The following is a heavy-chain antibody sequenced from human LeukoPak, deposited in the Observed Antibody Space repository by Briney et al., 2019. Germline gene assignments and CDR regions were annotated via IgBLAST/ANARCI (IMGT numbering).Heavy chain of an antibody. V-gene: IGHV3-23*01. J-gene: IGHJ4*02. CDR2: ISGSGGST. D-gene: IGHD3-3*01. Sequence: GGSLRLSCAASGFTFSSYAMSWVRQAPGKGLEWVSAISGSGGSTYYADSVKGRFTISRDNSKNTLYLQMNSLRAEDTAVYYCAKDARRTIFGVVIISPDEYWGQGTLVSVSS. CDR3: AKDARRTIFGVVIISPDEY. CDR1: GFTFSSYA.